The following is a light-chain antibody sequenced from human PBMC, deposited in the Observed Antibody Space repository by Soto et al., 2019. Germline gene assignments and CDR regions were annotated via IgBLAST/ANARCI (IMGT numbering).Light chain of an antibody. CDR2: GAS. V-gene: IGKV3-15*01. CDR1: QSIRDN. J-gene: IGKJ4*01. Sequence: EIVMTQSPATLSVSPGERATLSCRASQSIRDNLAWYQQKPGQAPSLVIYGASTRATGIPARFSGSGSGTEFTLTISSLQSEDFAVYYCHQYDNWPLTFGGGTRVEIK. CDR3: HQYDNWPLT.